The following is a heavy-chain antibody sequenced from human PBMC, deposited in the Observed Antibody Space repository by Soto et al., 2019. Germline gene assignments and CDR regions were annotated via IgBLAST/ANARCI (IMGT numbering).Heavy chain of an antibody. CDR2: IYWDDDK. V-gene: IGHV2-5*02. CDR3: AHIPIDDYGDYALFDY. Sequence: QITLKESGPTLVNPTQTLTLTCTFSGFSLSTSGVGVGWIRQPPGKALEWLALIYWDDDKRYRPSLKSRLTITKDTSKNQMVLTMTNMDPVDTATYYCAHIPIDDYGDYALFDYWGQGTLVTVSS. D-gene: IGHD4-17*01. CDR1: GFSLSTSGVG. J-gene: IGHJ4*02.